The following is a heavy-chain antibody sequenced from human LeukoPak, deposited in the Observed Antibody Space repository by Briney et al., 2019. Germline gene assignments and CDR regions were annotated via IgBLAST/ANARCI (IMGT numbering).Heavy chain of an antibody. CDR3: ARRPDDYYDSSGYRYYYYYGMDV. V-gene: IGHV4-39*01. Sequence: PSETLSLTCTVSGGSVSSSIYYWSWIRQPPGKGLEWIGSIYYSGSTYYNPSLKSRVTISVDTSKNQFSLKLSSVTAADTAVYYCARRPDDYYDSSGYRYYYYYGMDVWGQGTTVTVSS. J-gene: IGHJ6*02. CDR2: IYYSGST. CDR1: GGSVSSSIYY. D-gene: IGHD3-22*01.